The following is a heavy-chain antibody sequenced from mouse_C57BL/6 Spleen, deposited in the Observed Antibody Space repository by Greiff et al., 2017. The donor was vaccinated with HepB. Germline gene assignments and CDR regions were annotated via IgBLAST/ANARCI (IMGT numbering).Heavy chain of an antibody. CDR2: IDPENGDT. CDR1: GFNIKDDY. J-gene: IGHJ2*01. CDR3: TTRSGMITTGYYFDY. D-gene: IGHD2-4*01. Sequence: VQLQQSGAELVRPGASVKLSCTASGFNIKDDYMHWVKQSPEQGLEWIGWIDPENGDTEYASKFQGKATITADTSSNTAYLQLSSLTSEDTAVYYCTTRSGMITTGYYFDYWGQGTTLTVSS. V-gene: IGHV14-4*01.